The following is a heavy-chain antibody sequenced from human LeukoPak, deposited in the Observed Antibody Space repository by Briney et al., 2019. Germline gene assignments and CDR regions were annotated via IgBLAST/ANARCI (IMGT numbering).Heavy chain of an antibody. CDR2: ISSSGSTI. V-gene: IGHV3-48*03. Sequence: GGSLRLSCAASGFTFSSYAMSWVRQAPGKGLEWVSYISSSGSTIYYADSVKGRFTISRDNAKNSLYLQMNSLRAEDTAVYYCARDRIDLNYYDSSLDYWGQGTLVTVSS. J-gene: IGHJ4*02. CDR3: ARDRIDLNYYDSSLDY. D-gene: IGHD3-22*01. CDR1: GFTFSSYA.